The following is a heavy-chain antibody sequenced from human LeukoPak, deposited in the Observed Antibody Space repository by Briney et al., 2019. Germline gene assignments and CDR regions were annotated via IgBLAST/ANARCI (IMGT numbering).Heavy chain of an antibody. CDR1: GFTFSSYA. V-gene: IGHV3-23*01. J-gene: IGHJ4*02. CDR2: ISGSGGST. CDR3: AKGGRGYSYGYSDY. Sequence: GGSLRLSCAASGFTFSSYATSWVRQAPGKGLEWVSAISGSGGSTYYADSVKGRFTISRDNSKNTLYLQMNSLRAEDTAIYYCAKGGRGYSYGYSDYWGQGTLVTVSS. D-gene: IGHD5-18*01.